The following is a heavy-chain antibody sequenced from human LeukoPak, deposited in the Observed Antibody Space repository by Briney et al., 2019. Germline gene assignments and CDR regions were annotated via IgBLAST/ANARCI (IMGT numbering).Heavy chain of an antibody. J-gene: IGHJ4*02. CDR1: GFTFSSYG. CDR2: ITGSGGTT. Sequence: LAGGSLRLSCAASGFTFSSYGMSWVRQAPGKGPQWVSAITGSGGTTYYADSVKGRFTISRDNSKNTLYLQMNSLRAEDTAVYYCAKIQGYFDYWGQGNLVTVSS. CDR3: AKIQGYFDY. V-gene: IGHV3-23*01.